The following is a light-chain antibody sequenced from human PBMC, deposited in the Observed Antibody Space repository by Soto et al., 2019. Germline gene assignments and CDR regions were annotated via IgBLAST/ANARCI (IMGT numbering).Light chain of an antibody. Sequence: AIQLTQSPSSLSASVGDRVTITCRASQGIGTSLAWYQQRPGKAPELLIYAASTLESGVPRRFTGSGSGTDFTLTISSLQPEDFATYYCQQLNYYPVTFGGGTRVEIK. CDR3: QQLNYYPVT. CDR1: QGIGTS. V-gene: IGKV1D-13*01. J-gene: IGKJ4*01. CDR2: AAS.